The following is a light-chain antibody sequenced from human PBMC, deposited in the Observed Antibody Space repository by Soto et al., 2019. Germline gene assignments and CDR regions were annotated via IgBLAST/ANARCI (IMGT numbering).Light chain of an antibody. CDR3: QQYDNLPFT. V-gene: IGKV1-33*01. CDR2: DAS. CDR1: QGISSW. Sequence: DIQMTQSPSSLSASVGDRVTITFLASQGISSWLAWYQQKPGKAPKLLIYDASNLETGVPSRFSGSGSGTDFSFTISSLQPEDIATHYCQQYDNLPFTFGPGTKVDIK. J-gene: IGKJ3*01.